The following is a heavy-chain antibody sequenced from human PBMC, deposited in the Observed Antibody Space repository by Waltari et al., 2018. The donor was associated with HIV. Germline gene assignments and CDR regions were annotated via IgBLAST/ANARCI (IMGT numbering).Heavy chain of an antibody. CDR2: IKSKAEGGTI. J-gene: IGHJ4*02. D-gene: IGHD3-10*01. V-gene: IGHV3-15*01. CDR3: TTWQGGSY. CDR1: VTTFSNVW. Sequence: EVQVVESGGGWVKPGGSLRLSCTVSVTTFSNVWMIWVRQAPGKGLEWIGRIKSKAEGGTIDYGTPVKGRFTISRDDSKDTVYLQMNNLETEDTALYYCTTWQGGSYWGRGTLVTVSS.